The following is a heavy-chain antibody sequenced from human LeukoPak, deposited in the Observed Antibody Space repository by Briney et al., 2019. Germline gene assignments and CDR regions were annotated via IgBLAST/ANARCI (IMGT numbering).Heavy chain of an antibody. CDR1: GYSFTDYA. J-gene: IGHJ4*02. Sequence: ASVKVSCKASGYSFTDYAMHWVRHAPGQRLEWMGWINAANGSTKYSQKFQGRVTITRDTSASRAYMELSSLRSEDTAVYYCAGTYYYDSSGYYPAFDYWGQGTLVTVSS. V-gene: IGHV1-3*01. CDR2: INAANGST. D-gene: IGHD3-22*01. CDR3: AGTYYYDSSGYYPAFDY.